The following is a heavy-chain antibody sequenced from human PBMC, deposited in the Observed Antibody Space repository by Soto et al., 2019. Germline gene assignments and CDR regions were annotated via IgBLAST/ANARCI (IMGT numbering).Heavy chain of an antibody. CDR2: INAGNGNT. J-gene: IGHJ5*02. Sequence: ASVKVSCKASGYTFTSYAMHWVRQAPGQRLEWMGWINAGNGNTKYSQKFQGRVTITRDTSASTAYMELSSLRSEDTAVYYCARGGKSDSSSSGRNWFDPWGQGTLVTVSS. CDR1: GYTFTSYA. CDR3: ARGGKSDSSSSGRNWFDP. D-gene: IGHD6-6*01. V-gene: IGHV1-3*01.